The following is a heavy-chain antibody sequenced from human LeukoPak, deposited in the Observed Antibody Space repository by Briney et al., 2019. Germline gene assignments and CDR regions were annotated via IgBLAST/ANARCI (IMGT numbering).Heavy chain of an antibody. CDR2: IYYSGST. D-gene: IGHD6-19*01. J-gene: IGHJ5*02. CDR3: ARDSSGTLNWFDP. Sequence: SEALSLTCTVSGGSISSSSYYWGWIRQPPGKGLEWIGSIYYSGSTYYNPSLKSRVTISVDTSKNQFSLKLSSVTAADTAVYYCARDSSGTLNWFDPWGQGTLVTVSS. CDR1: GGSISSSSYY. V-gene: IGHV4-39*07.